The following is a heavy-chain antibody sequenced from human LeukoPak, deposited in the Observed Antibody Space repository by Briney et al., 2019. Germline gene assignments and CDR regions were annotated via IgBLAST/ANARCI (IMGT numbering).Heavy chain of an antibody. Sequence: PGGSLRLSCAASGFTFSSHSMAWVRQAPGKGLEWVSGIIGGGGSTYYADSVKGRFTISGDNSRNTLFLQMNSLRAEDTAVYYCAHGAMYQLDYWGQGTLVTVSS. V-gene: IGHV3-23*01. CDR2: IIGGGGST. D-gene: IGHD2-2*01. CDR1: GFTFSSHS. CDR3: AHGAMYQLDY. J-gene: IGHJ4*02.